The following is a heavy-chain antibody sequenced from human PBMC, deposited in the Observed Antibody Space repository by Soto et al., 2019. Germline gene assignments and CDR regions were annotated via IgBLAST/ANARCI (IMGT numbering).Heavy chain of an antibody. CDR2: IYYSGST. CDR3: AGETHGSGGCFDY. CDR1: GGSISSYY. Sequence: QVQLQASGPGLVKPSKTLSRTCTVSGGSISSYYWRWIRQRPGKGLEWSGFIYYSGSTNYNPSLTSRVTISVDTSKNHFALKLISVTAGDTAVYYCAGETHGSGGCFDYWGPGTLVT. V-gene: IGHV4-59*01. J-gene: IGHJ4*02. D-gene: IGHD6-19*01.